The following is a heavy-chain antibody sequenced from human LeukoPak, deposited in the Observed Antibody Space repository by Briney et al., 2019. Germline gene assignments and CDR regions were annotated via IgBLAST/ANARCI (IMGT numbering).Heavy chain of an antibody. Sequence: GSSVKVSCKASGGTFSSYAISLVRQAPGQGLEWMGRIIPIFGTANYAQKFQGRVTITTDESTSTAYMELSSLRSEDTAVYYCASEYSCTSRYSSGLDAFDISGQGTMVTVSS. CDR3: ASEYSCTSRYSSGLDAFDI. V-gene: IGHV1-69*05. J-gene: IGHJ3*02. CDR2: IIPIFGTA. D-gene: IGHD6-19*01. CDR1: GGTFSSYA.